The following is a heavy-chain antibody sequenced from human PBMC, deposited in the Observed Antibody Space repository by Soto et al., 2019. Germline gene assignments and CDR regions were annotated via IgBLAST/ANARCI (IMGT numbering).Heavy chain of an antibody. CDR2: ISSSSSYI. D-gene: IGHD6-19*01. CDR3: ADAPGIAVAGPGR. J-gene: IGHJ4*02. Sequence: EVQLVESGGGLVKPGGSLRLSCAASGFTFSSYSMNWVRQAPGKGLEWVSSISSSSSYIYYADSVKGRFTISRDNAKNSLCLQMNRLRAEDTAVYYCADAPGIAVAGPGRWGQGTLVTVSS. CDR1: GFTFSSYS. V-gene: IGHV3-21*01.